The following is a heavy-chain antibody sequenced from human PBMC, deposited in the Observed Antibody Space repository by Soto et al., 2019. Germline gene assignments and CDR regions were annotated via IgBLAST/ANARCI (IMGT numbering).Heavy chain of an antibody. CDR3: ARDVYGGYNFGTDY. CDR2: ISPYNGDT. CDR1: GYTFISYA. Sequence: QVPLVQSGAEVKKPGASVTVSCKASGYTFISYAFSWVRQAPGQGLEWMGWISPYNGDTKYARRVQDRLSLTTDTSTNTAYMELRSLTSDDTAVYFCARDVYGGYNFGTDYWGQGTLVTVSS. V-gene: IGHV1-18*01. J-gene: IGHJ4*02. D-gene: IGHD5-18*01.